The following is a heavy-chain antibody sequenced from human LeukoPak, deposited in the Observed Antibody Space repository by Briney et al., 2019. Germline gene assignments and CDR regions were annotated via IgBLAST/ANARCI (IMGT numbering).Heavy chain of an antibody. CDR3: VKALYCSSSSCAFDI. V-gene: IGHV3-23*01. CDR1: GFTFRSYA. J-gene: IGHJ3*02. Sequence: GGSLRLSCAAFGFTFRSYAMSWVRQAPGKGLEWVSSISGSGSNTYYADSAKGRFTISRDNSKNTLYLQMNSLRAEDTAVYYCVKALYCSSSSCAFDIWGQGTMVTVSS. D-gene: IGHD2-2*01. CDR2: ISGSGSNT.